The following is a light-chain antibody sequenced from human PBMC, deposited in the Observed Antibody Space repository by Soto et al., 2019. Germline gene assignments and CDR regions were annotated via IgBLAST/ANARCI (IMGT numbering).Light chain of an antibody. CDR1: SSNIGACYD. Sequence: QSVLTQPPSVSGAPGQRVTISCTGSSSNIGACYDVHWYQQLPGTAPKLLIYDNNNRPSGVPDRFSGSKSGTSASLAITRLQAEDEADYYCQSYDRSLSGSDGFGTGTKVTVL. CDR2: DNN. CDR3: QSYDRSLSGSDG. V-gene: IGLV1-40*01. J-gene: IGLJ1*01.